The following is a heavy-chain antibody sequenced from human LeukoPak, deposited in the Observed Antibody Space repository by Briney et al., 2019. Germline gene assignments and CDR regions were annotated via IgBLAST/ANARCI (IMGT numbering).Heavy chain of an antibody. Sequence: PGGSLRLSCGASGFPFRSYEMNWVRQAPGKGLEWISYISSSGSTIYYADSVKGRYTISRDNAENSLYLQMNSLRAEDTAMYYCARQGSEIDYWGQGTLVTVSS. J-gene: IGHJ4*02. CDR2: ISSSGSTI. CDR3: ARQGSEIDY. CDR1: GFPFRSYE. V-gene: IGHV3-48*03.